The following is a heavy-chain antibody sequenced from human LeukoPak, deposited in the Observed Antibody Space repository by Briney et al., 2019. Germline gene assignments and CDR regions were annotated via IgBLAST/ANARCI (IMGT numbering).Heavy chain of an antibody. Sequence: GGSLRLSCAVSGSTFSNYAMSWVRQAPGKGLEWVSAISGSGGSTYYADSVKGRFTISRDNSKNTLYLQMNSLRAEDTAVYYCAKDQSPQQLAYFDYWGQGTLVTVSS. D-gene: IGHD6-13*01. CDR3: AKDQSPQQLAYFDY. CDR2: ISGSGGST. CDR1: GSTFSNYA. V-gene: IGHV3-23*01. J-gene: IGHJ4*02.